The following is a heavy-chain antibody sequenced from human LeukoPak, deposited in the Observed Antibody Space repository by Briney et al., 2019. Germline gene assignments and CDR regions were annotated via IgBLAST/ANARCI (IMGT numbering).Heavy chain of an antibody. CDR2: IYTSGST. CDR3: ARDKTQGYYYYNYVDV. CDR1: GGSIRSYY. V-gene: IGHV4-4*07. J-gene: IGHJ6*03. Sequence: ETLSLTCSVSGGSIRSYYWSWLRQPAGKGLEWIGHIYTSGSTYYNPSLTSRVTMSVDTSKNQFSLKLSSVTAADTAMYYCARDKTQGYYYYNYVDVWGKGTTVTVSS.